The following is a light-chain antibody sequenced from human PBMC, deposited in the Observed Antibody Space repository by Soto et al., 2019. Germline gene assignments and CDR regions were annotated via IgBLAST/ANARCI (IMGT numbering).Light chain of an antibody. Sequence: DIQMTQSPSTLSASVGDRVTITCRASQNIHDWLAWYQQKPGKAPRLLIYKASTLDSGVPSRFSGGGFGTEFTITVSSLQPDDFAPYYYQQYNTYSFTFGPGAKVDIK. CDR3: QQYNTYSFT. V-gene: IGKV1-5*03. J-gene: IGKJ3*01. CDR2: KAS. CDR1: QNIHDW.